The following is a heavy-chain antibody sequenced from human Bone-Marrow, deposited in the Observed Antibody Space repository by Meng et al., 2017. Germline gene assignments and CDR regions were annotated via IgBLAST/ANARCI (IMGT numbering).Heavy chain of an antibody. CDR2: INHSGST. D-gene: IGHD6-19*01. V-gene: IGHV4-34*01. CDR1: GGSFSGYY. J-gene: IGHJ5*02. Sequence: SETLSLTCAVYGGSFSGYYWSWIRQPPGKGLEWIGEINHSGSTNYNPSLKSRVTISVDTSKNQFSLKLGSVTAADTAVYYCARGSPQWLVLKRWFDPWGQGTLVTVSS. CDR3: ARGSPQWLVLKRWFDP.